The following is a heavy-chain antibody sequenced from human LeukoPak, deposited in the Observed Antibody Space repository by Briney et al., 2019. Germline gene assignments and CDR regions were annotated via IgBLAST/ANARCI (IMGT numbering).Heavy chain of an antibody. CDR1: GYAFTSYD. CDR3: ARVKPRLTMVRGGLSWWFDP. J-gene: IGHJ5*02. D-gene: IGHD3-10*01. Sequence: GASVKVSCKASGYAFTSYDINWVRRATGQGLEWMGWMNPNSGNTGYAQKFQGRVTMTRNTSISTAYMELSSLRSEDTAVYYCARVKPRLTMVRGGLSWWFDPWGQGTLVTVSS. CDR2: MNPNSGNT. V-gene: IGHV1-8*01.